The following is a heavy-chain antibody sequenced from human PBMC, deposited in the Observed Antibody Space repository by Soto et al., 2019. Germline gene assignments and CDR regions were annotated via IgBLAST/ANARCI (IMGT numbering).Heavy chain of an antibody. D-gene: IGHD1-26*01. CDR1: GGTFTTYT. V-gene: IGHV1-69*01. CDR3: AAWRTYSGSYCFEY. J-gene: IGHJ4*02. CDR2: IIPMYDSA. Sequence: QVQLVQSGAELKKPGSSVNVSCAASGGTFTTYTINWVRQAPGQGLEWIGQIIPMYDSANYAQRFQGRVTISADQSTNIAYMELRGLRSEDKALYYCAAWRTYSGSYCFEYWGQGTLVSVSS.